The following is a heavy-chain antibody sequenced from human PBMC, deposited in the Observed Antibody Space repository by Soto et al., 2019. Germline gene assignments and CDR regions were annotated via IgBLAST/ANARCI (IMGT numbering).Heavy chain of an antibody. CDR1: GYTFTDYY. Sequence: ASVKVSCKASGYTFTDYYIYWLRQAPGHGLEWMGWINPNSGATNYAHNFQGRVTMTGDTSIRAAYMELSRLSSDDTAVYYCAKDQGGYIVSGMDVWGQGTTVTVSS. V-gene: IGHV1-2*02. J-gene: IGHJ6*02. CDR2: INPNSGAT. D-gene: IGHD2-15*01. CDR3: AKDQGGYIVSGMDV.